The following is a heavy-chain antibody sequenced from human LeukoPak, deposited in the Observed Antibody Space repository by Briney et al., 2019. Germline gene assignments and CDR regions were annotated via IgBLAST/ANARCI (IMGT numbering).Heavy chain of an antibody. CDR3: ARRRYYDSTGYFE. Sequence: SETLSLTCAVSGDYISSSSYYWGWIRQSPGTGLVWTGDIYHSGRTYYNPSLKSRVAISIDTSKNQFSLRLRSMTAADTAVFYCARRRYYDSTGYFEWGRGTLVTVSS. D-gene: IGHD3-22*01. V-gene: IGHV4-39*01. CDR2: IYHSGRT. CDR1: GDYISSSSYY. J-gene: IGHJ1*01.